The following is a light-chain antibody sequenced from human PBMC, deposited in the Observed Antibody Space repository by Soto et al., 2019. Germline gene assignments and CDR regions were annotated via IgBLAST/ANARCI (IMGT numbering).Light chain of an antibody. V-gene: IGKV1-39*01. Sequence: DVQMTQSPSSLSASVGDRVTITCRASQDVRAYLNWYQQKPGKAPKLLIYEASTLEDGVPSRFSGRGYGTDFSLTISSLQPTDFATYYCQQTFFVPRTFGQGTKV. CDR2: EAS. J-gene: IGKJ1*01. CDR1: QDVRAY. CDR3: QQTFFVPRT.